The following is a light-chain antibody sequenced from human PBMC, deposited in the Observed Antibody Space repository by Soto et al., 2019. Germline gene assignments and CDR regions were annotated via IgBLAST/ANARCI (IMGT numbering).Light chain of an antibody. V-gene: IGKV1-33*01. J-gene: IGKJ1*01. Sequence: DIQMTQSPSSLSASVGDRVSITCQASQDIGNYLNWYQQIPGKAPKLLIFDASNLESGVPSRFSGSGSGTDFTFTISSLQPEDIATYYCQQYETLPITFGQGTKVEIK. CDR1: QDIGNY. CDR2: DAS. CDR3: QQYETLPIT.